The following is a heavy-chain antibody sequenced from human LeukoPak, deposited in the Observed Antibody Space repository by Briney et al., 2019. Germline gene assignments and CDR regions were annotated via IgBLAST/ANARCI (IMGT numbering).Heavy chain of an antibody. D-gene: IGHD3-22*01. V-gene: IGHV4-39*01. CDR1: GGSISSSTYY. CDR2: IYYSGST. Sequence: SETLSLTCSVSGGSISSSTYYWGWIRQPPGKGLEWIGSIYYSGSTYYNPSLKSRVTISVDTSKNQFSLKLSSVTAADTAVYYCARSHPDYYDSSGYLFDYWGQGTLVTVSS. J-gene: IGHJ4*02. CDR3: ARSHPDYYDSSGYLFDY.